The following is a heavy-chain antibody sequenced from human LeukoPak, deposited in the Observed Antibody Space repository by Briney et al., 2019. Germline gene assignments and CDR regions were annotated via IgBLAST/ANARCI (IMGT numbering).Heavy chain of an antibody. CDR3: ARGHGRWAFDI. CDR1: GFTVSSTY. D-gene: IGHD6-13*01. V-gene: IGHV3-53*01. Sequence: PGGSLRLSCAASGFTVSSTYMSWVRQAPGKGLEWVSLIHSGGNTLYADSVKGRFTTSRDNSENTLYLQMNSLRAEDTAVYYCARGHGRWAFDIWGQGTMVTVSS. J-gene: IGHJ3*02. CDR2: IHSGGNT.